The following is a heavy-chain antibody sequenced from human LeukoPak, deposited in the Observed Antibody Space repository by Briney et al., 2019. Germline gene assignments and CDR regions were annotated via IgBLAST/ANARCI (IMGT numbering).Heavy chain of an antibody. J-gene: IGHJ4*02. V-gene: IGHV3-43*02. CDR3: AKGPFFDYSSGWYPGY. CDR2: ISADGSST. CDR1: GFTIGDSA. Sequence: GGSLRLSCAASGFTIGDSAMHWVRQPPGKGLQWVSLISADGSSTYYADSVKGRFTVSRDNSKTSLYLQLNSLRTEDTAFYYCAKGPFFDYSSGWYPGYWGQGTLVTVSS. D-gene: IGHD6-19*01.